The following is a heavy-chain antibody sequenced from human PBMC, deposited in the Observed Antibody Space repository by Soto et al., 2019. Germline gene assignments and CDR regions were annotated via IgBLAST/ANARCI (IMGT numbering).Heavy chain of an antibody. J-gene: IGHJ4*02. Sequence: VQLVESGGGLVQPGGSLRLSCAASGFTVSSNYMSWVRQAPGKGLEWVSVIYSGGSTYYADSVKGRFTISRHNSKNTLYLQMNSLRAEDTAVYYCARGGLAARSPFDYWGQGTLVTVSS. V-gene: IGHV3-53*04. D-gene: IGHD6-6*01. CDR3: ARGGLAARSPFDY. CDR2: IYSGGST. CDR1: GFTVSSNY.